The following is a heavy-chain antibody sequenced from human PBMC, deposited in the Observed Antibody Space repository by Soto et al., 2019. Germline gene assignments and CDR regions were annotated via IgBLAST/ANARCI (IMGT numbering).Heavy chain of an antibody. D-gene: IGHD6-6*01. V-gene: IGHV4-30-4*01. CDR1: GGSINSDAYS. J-gene: IGHJ4*02. CDR3: ARDRSSSPDYFDY. CDR2: IYYSGRT. Sequence: PSETLSLPCTVSGGSINSDAYSWCWIRQPPGKGLEWIGHIYYSGRTYYTPSLESRLTISLDTSKNHSSLRLSSVTASDPAVYYCARDRSSSPDYFDYWGPGTLLTVSS.